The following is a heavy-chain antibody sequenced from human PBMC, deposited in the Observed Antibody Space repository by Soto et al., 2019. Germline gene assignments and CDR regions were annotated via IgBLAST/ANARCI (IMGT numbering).Heavy chain of an antibody. CDR2: INHSGSA. J-gene: IGHJ4*02. V-gene: IGHV4-34*01. CDR1: GGSFIDYS. CDR3: ARVSDY. Sequence: QVLLQQWGAGRLKPSETLSLTCAVYGGSFIDYSWAWIRQSPGTGLEWIGEINHSGSANYNPSLKSRVTISIDTSKNQFSLKLYSVTAADAAVYYCARVSDYWSQGTLVTVSS.